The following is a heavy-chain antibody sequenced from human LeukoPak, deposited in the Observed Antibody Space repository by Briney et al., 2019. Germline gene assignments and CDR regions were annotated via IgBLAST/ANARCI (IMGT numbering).Heavy chain of an antibody. D-gene: IGHD6-13*01. V-gene: IGHV3-74*01. Sequence: GGSLRLSCAASGYTVTTYWIHWVRQAPGKGLVWVSLINSDGSNTDYADSVKGRFTISRDSAKNMVYLQMNSLRAEDTAVYYCIRDSSSSFDYWGQGTLVTVSS. J-gene: IGHJ4*02. CDR3: IRDSSSSFDY. CDR1: GYTVTTYW. CDR2: INSDGSNT.